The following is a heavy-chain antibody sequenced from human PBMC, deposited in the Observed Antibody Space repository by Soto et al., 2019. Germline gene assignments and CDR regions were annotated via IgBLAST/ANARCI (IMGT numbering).Heavy chain of an antibody. CDR1: GFTISTYA. CDR3: AKDAVYKDGLWLMDS. V-gene: IGHV3-23*01. D-gene: IGHD2-21*01. J-gene: IGHJ5*02. CDR2: VVGSGGEI. Sequence: GGSLRLSCAASGFTISTYALTWVRQAPGKGLECVSGVVGSGGEIYYADSVKGRFTISKDNSKNTLYLQMNSLRDEDTAVYYCAKDAVYKDGLWLMDSWGQGTLVAVSS.